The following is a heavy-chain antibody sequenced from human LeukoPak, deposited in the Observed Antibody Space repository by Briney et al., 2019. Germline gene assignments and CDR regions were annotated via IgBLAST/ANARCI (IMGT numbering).Heavy chain of an antibody. D-gene: IGHD3-22*01. CDR1: GFTFSNAW. Sequence: SLRLSCATSGFTFSNAWMNWVRQAPGKGLEWVGRIRSNSDGGTIDYAAPVKGRFTLSRDDSKTTLYLQMNSLQTEDTAVYYCATDFYDSTWGQGTLVTVSS. CDR3: ATDFYDST. J-gene: IGHJ5*02. V-gene: IGHV3-15*07. CDR2: IRSNSDGGTI.